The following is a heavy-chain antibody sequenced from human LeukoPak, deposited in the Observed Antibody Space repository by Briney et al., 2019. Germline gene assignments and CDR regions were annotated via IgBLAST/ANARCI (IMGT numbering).Heavy chain of an antibody. J-gene: IGHJ4*02. D-gene: IGHD3-22*01. V-gene: IGHV3-7*01. Sequence: PGGSLRLSCAASGLTFSTYWMTWVRQAPGKGLEWVANIKQDGSEKYYVDSVKGRFTISRDNAKNSLYLQMNSLRAEDTAVYYCARGRLTYYYDSSGYPFDYWGQGTLVTVSS. CDR3: ARGRLTYYYDSSGYPFDY. CDR1: GLTFSTYW. CDR2: IKQDGSEK.